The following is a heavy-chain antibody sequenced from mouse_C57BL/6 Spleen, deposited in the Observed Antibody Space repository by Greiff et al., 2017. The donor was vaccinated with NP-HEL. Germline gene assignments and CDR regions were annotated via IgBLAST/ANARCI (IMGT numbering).Heavy chain of an antibody. V-gene: IGHV3-1*01. D-gene: IGHD1-1*01. Sequence: EVQLQQSGPGMVKPSQSLSLTCTVTGYSITSGYDWHWIRHFPGNKLEWMGYISYSGSTNYNPSLKSRISITHDTSKNHFFLKLNSVTTEDTATYYCARAPSYGPRAMDYWGQGTSVTVSS. CDR3: ARAPSYGPRAMDY. CDR1: GYSITSGYD. CDR2: ISYSGST. J-gene: IGHJ4*01.